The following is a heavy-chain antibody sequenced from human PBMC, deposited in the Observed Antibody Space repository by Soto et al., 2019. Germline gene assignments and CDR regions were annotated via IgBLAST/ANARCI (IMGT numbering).Heavy chain of an antibody. V-gene: IGHV1-69*13. CDR1: GGTFSSYA. D-gene: IGHD3-3*01. Sequence: GASVKVSCKASGGTFSSYAISWVRQAPGQGLEWMGGIIPIFGTANYAQKFQGRVTITADESTSTAYMELSSLRSEDTAVYYCAITYYDFWSGSGSYYGMDVWGQGTTVTVSS. CDR2: IIPIFGTA. CDR3: AITYYDFWSGSGSYYGMDV. J-gene: IGHJ6*02.